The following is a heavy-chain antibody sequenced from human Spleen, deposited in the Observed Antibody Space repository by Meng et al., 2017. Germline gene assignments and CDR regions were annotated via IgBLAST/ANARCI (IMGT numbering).Heavy chain of an antibody. D-gene: IGHD3-3*01. J-gene: IGHJ4*02. Sequence: SLKISCAASGFTFDDYAMHWVRQAPGKGLEWVSGISWNSGSIGYADSVKGRFTISRDNAENTLYLQMNSLRAEDTAVYYCARALDYDFWSGYYVLAYWGQGTLVTVSS. V-gene: IGHV3-9*01. CDR1: GFTFDDYA. CDR2: ISWNSGSI. CDR3: ARALDYDFWSGYYVLAY.